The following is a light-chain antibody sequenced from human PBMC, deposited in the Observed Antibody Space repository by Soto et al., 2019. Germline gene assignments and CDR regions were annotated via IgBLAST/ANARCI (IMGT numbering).Light chain of an antibody. CDR2: GNS. V-gene: IGLV1-40*01. J-gene: IGLJ1*01. Sequence: QSVLTQPPSVCGAPGQRVTISCTGSSSNIGAGYDVHWSQQLPGTAPKLLIYGNSNRPSGVPDRFSGSKSGTSASLAITGLQAEDEADYYCQSYDSSLSGYVFGTGTKVTV. CDR3: QSYDSSLSGYV. CDR1: SSNIGAGYD.